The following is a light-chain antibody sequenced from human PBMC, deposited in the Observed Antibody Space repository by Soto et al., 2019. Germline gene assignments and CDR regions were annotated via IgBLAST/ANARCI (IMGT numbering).Light chain of an antibody. CDR1: QSVSSY. Sequence: EIVLTQSPANLSLSPGERATLSCRASQSVSSYLAWYQQKPGQAPRLLIYDASNRATGIPARFSGSGSGTDFTLTISSLEPEDFAVYYCQQRSNWPSFGPGTKVDIK. CDR3: QQRSNWPS. CDR2: DAS. J-gene: IGKJ3*01. V-gene: IGKV3-11*01.